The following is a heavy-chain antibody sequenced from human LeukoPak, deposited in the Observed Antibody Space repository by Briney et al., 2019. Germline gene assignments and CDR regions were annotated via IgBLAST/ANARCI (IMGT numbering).Heavy chain of an antibody. CDR1: GYTFTSYG. V-gene: IGHV1-18*01. CDR2: ISAYNGNT. Sequence: ASVKVSCKASGYTFTSYGISWVRQAPGQGLEWMGWISAYNGNTNYAQKLQGRVTMTTDTSTSTAYMELRSLRSDDTAVYYCARRRRSGSGTSCYDYWGQGTLVTVSS. CDR3: ARRRRSGSGTSCYDY. J-gene: IGHJ4*02. D-gene: IGHD2-2*01.